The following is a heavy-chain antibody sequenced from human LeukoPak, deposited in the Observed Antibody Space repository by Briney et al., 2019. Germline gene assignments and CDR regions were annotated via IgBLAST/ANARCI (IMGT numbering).Heavy chain of an antibody. J-gene: IGHJ5*02. Sequence: PSETLSLTCDVSGGSISSGTFYWSWLRQPPGKTLEWVGRIYSSGTTTYNPSLKSRVTIVMDTAKNQFSLRLNSATAADTAVYFCARERLDPNVRFDPWGQGAQVTVSS. CDR3: ARERLDPNVRFDP. CDR2: IYSSGTT. V-gene: IGHV4-61*02. D-gene: IGHD4-11*01. CDR1: GGSISSGTFY.